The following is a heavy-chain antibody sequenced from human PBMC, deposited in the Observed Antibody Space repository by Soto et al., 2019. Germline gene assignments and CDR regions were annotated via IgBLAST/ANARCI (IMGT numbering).Heavy chain of an antibody. CDR1: GFNFVPFW. J-gene: IGHJ3*02. V-gene: IGHV3-74*01. D-gene: IGHD3-10*01. CDR2: INSDGSTI. Sequence: GGSLRLSCASSGFNFVPFWMHWVRQAPGKGLVWVSHINSDGSTIVYADSVKGRFTISRDNAKSTLFLQMNSLRVEDTAVYYCARDRGYPDSFNIWGQGTMVTVSS. CDR3: ARDRGYPDSFNI.